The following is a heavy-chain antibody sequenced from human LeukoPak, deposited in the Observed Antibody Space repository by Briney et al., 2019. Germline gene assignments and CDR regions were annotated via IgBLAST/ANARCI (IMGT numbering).Heavy chain of an antibody. D-gene: IGHD3-16*01. V-gene: IGHV1-46*01. J-gene: IGHJ5*02. CDR1: GYTFTSYY. CDR3: TRTLGAVADSRYWFDP. CDR2: INPSGGST. Sequence: GASVKVSCKASGYTFTSYYMHWVRLAPGQGFEWMGTINPSGGSTRYAQKFQGRVTMTRDMSTSTVYMELSSLRSEDTAVYYCTRTLGAVADSRYWFDPWGQGTLVTVSS.